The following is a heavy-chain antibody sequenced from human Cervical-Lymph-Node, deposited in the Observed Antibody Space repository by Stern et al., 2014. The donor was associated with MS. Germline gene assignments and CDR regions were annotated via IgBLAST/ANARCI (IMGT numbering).Heavy chain of an antibody. CDR1: GILFSGAS. D-gene: IGHD3-10*01. J-gene: IGHJ4*02. CDR3: VSDGSGWRN. V-gene: IGHV3-73*01. Sequence: QLVQSGGGLVQPGGSLKLSCAASGILFSGASMHWVRQPSGKGLEWIGRIRSKSNGYTTTYTASVKGRFTISRDDSEKMTFLQMNGLKIEDTAVYYCVSDGSGWRNWGQGTLVTVSS. CDR2: IRSKSNGYTT.